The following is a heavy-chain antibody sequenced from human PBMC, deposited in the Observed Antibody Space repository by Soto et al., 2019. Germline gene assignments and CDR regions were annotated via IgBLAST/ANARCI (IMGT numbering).Heavy chain of an antibody. J-gene: IGHJ5*02. D-gene: IGHD3-10*01. V-gene: IGHV4-39*01. CDR3: ARHTSRDDGFGELDNWFDP. Sequence: QLQLQESGPGLVKPSETLSLTCTVSGGSISSSSYYWGWIRQPPGKGLEWIGSIYYSGSTYYNPSLKSRVTISVDTSKNQFSLKLSSVTAADTAVYYCARHTSRDDGFGELDNWFDPWGQGTLVTVSS. CDR2: IYYSGST. CDR1: GGSISSSSYY.